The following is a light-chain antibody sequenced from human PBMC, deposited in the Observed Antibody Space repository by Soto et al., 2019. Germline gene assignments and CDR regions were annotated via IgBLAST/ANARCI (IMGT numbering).Light chain of an antibody. V-gene: IGLV2-23*02. CDR3: CSYAGSSTYV. CDR1: SSDVGSYNL. J-gene: IGLJ1*01. Sequence: SVLTQPASVSGSPGQSITISCTGTSSDVGSYNLVSWYQQHPGKAPKLMIYEVSKRPSGVSNRFSGSKSGSTASLTISGLQAEDEADYYCCSYAGSSTYVFGTGDQGHRP. CDR2: EVS.